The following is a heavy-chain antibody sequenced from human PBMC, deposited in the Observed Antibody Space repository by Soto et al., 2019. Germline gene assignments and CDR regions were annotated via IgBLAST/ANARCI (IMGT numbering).Heavy chain of an antibody. J-gene: IGHJ5*02. Sequence: SETLSLTCTVSGGSISSGGYYWSWIRQHPGKGLEWIGYIYYSGSTYYNPSLKSRVTISVDTSKNQFSLKLSSVTAADTAVYYCARGVAAAGTNWFDPWGQGTLVTVSS. CDR3: ARGVAAAGTNWFDP. D-gene: IGHD6-13*01. CDR2: IYYSGST. V-gene: IGHV4-31*03. CDR1: GGSISSGGYY.